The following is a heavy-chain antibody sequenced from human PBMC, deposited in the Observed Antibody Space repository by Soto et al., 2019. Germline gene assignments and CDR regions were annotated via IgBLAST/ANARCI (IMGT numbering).Heavy chain of an antibody. D-gene: IGHD4-17*01. CDR1: GGSISSSSYY. CDR3: ARPGAPHYGDYLGADY. V-gene: IGHV4-39*01. J-gene: IGHJ4*02. CDR2: IYYSGST. Sequence: SETLSLTCTVSGGSISSSSYYWGWIRQPPGKGLEWIGSIYYSGSTYYNPSLKSRVTISVDTSKNQFSLKLSSVTAADTAVYYCARPGAPHYGDYLGADYWGQGTLVTVSS.